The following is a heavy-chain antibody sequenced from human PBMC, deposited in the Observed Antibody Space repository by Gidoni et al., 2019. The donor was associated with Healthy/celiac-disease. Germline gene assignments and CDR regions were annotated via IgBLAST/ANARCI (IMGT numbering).Heavy chain of an antibody. CDR1: GFTFSSSD. J-gene: IGHJ6*02. CDR2: IGTAGDT. D-gene: IGHD3-10*01. V-gene: IGHV3-13*01. Sequence: EVQLVESGGGLVQPGGSLRLSCAASGFTFSSSDMHWVRQATGKGLEWVSAIGTAGDTYYPGSVKGRFTISRENAKNSLYLQMNSLRAGDTAVYYCARSMSISYGSGSYYDYYYYGMDVWGQGTTVTVSS. CDR3: ARSMSISYGSGSYYDYYYYGMDV.